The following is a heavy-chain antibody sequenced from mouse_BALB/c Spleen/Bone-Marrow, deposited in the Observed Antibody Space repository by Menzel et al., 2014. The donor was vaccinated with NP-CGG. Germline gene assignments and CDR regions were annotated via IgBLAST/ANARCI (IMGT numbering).Heavy chain of an antibody. V-gene: IGHV7-1*02. CDR1: GFTFSDFY. CDR2: SRNKAKHYTT. CDR3: ARDVGYGNYFVY. J-gene: IGHJ3*01. D-gene: IGHD2-10*02. Sequence: EVMLVESGGGLVQPGDSLRLSCATSGFTFSDFYMGWVRQPPGKRLEWIAASRNKAKHYTTEYSASVKGRFIVSRDTSQIILYHQMNDLRAEDTAIYYYARDVGYGNYFVYWCQGTLVTVSA.